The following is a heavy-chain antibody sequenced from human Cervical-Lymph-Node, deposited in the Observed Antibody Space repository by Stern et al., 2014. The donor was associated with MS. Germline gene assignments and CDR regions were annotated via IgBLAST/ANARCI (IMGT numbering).Heavy chain of an antibody. CDR1: GGPISSSGYY. V-gene: IGHV4-61*02. J-gene: IGHJ5*02. CDR2: IHDSGST. D-gene: IGHD1-26*01. Sequence: VQLEESGPGLVKPSQTLSLTCTVSGGPISSSGYYWSWIRQPADKGLEWIGRIHDSGSTYYNPSLKSRGTISMDTAQNQFSLKLPSVTAADTAVYYCATTRWDLFTWNWFDPWGQGTLVTVSS. CDR3: ATTRWDLFTWNWFDP.